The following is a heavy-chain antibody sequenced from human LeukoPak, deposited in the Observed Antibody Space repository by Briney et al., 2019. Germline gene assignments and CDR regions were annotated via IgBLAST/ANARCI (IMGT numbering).Heavy chain of an antibody. D-gene: IGHD6-19*01. CDR3: AKGSSGWSYWFDP. CDR1: GFTFSSYA. Sequence: PGGSLGLSCAASGFTFSSYAMSWVRRAPGKGLEWVSAISGSGGSTYYADSVKGRFTISRDNSKNTLYLQMNSLRAEDTAVYYCAKGSSGWSYWFDPWGQGTLVTVSS. CDR2: ISGSGGST. V-gene: IGHV3-23*01. J-gene: IGHJ5*02.